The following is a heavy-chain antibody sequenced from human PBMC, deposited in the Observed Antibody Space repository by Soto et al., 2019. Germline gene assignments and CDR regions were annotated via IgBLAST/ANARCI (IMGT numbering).Heavy chain of an antibody. CDR2: IIPIFGTA. Sequence: QVQLVQSGAEVKKPGSSVKVSCKASGGTFSSYAISWVRQAPGQGLEWMGGIIPIFGTANYAQKFQGRVTITADESTSTAYMELRSLRSEDTAVYYCARGRPALTGYYIGYFDYWGQGTLVTVSS. D-gene: IGHD3-9*01. V-gene: IGHV1-69*01. CDR3: ARGRPALTGYYIGYFDY. J-gene: IGHJ4*02. CDR1: GGTFSSYA.